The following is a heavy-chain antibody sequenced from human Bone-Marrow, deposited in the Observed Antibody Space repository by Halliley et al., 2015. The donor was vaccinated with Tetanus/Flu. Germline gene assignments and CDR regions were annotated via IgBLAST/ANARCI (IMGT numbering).Heavy chain of an antibody. J-gene: IGHJ4*02. V-gene: IGHV3-23*01. CDR3: AKNGVELAAIRNYFDH. Sequence: ISGGGGSIYYADSVKGRFTISRDNSKNTLFLQMNNLRAEDTAVYYCAKNGVELAAIRNYFDHWGQGSLVTVSS. CDR2: ISGGGGSI. D-gene: IGHD2-8*01.